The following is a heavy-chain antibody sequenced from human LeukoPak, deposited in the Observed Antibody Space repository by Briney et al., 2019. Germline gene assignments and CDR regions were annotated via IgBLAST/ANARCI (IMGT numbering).Heavy chain of an antibody. J-gene: IGHJ4*02. CDR2: INQDGNLI. Sequence: PGGSLRLSCAASGFTFSKYWMNWVRQAPGKGLEWVANINQDGNLIRYVDSVRGRFTISRDNVKKLVYLQMNSLRAEDTAVYYCARVVLLWFGETSGFDYWGQGTLVTVSS. V-gene: IGHV3-7*01. CDR3: ARVVLLWFGETSGFDY. D-gene: IGHD3-10*01. CDR1: GFTFSKYW.